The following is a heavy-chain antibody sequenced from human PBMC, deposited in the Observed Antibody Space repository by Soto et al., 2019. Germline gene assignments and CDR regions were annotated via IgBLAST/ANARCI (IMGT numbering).Heavy chain of an antibody. CDR3: ASYSGYETNASDAFDI. D-gene: IGHD5-12*01. V-gene: IGHV3-30-3*01. CDR1: GFTFSSYA. CDR2: ISYDGSNK. J-gene: IGHJ3*02. Sequence: QVQLVESGGGVVQPGRSLRLSCAASGFTFSSYAMHWVRQAPGKGLEWVAVISYDGSNKYYADSVKGRFTISRDNSKNTLYLQMDSLRAADTAVYYCASYSGYETNASDAFDIWGQGTMVTVSS.